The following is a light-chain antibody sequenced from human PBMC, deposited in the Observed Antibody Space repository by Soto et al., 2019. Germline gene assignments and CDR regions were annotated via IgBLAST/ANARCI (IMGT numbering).Light chain of an antibody. Sequence: EIVMTQSPATLSVSPGERATLSCRASQSVSSNLAWYQQKPGQAPRLLIHSASTRAAGIPARFSGSGSGTEFTLTISSLQSEDFAVYYCQQYNNWPPITFGQGTRLEIK. J-gene: IGKJ5*01. CDR2: SAS. CDR3: QQYNNWPPIT. CDR1: QSVSSN. V-gene: IGKV3-15*01.